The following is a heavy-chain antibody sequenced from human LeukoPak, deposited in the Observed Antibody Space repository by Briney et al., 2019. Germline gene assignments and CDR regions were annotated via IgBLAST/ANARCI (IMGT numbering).Heavy chain of an antibody. CDR3: ARDYGDYQRGGSWFDP. V-gene: IGHV1-18*01. D-gene: IGHD4-17*01. Sequence: ASVKVSCKASGYTFTSYGISWVRQAPGQGLEWMGWISAYNGNTNYAQKLQGRVTMTTDTSTSTAYMELRSLRSDDTAVYYCARDYGDYQRGGSWFDPWGQGTLVTVSS. CDR2: ISAYNGNT. CDR1: GYTFTSYG. J-gene: IGHJ5*02.